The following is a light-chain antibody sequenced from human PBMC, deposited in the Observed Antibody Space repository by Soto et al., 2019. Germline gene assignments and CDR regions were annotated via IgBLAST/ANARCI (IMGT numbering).Light chain of an antibody. CDR1: SSDVGGYNY. V-gene: IGLV2-11*01. J-gene: IGLJ1*01. CDR2: DVS. CDR3: CSYAGSYTYV. Sequence: SVLTQPRSVSGSPGQSVTISCTGTSSDVGGYNYVSWYQQHPGKAPKLMIYDVSKRPSGVPDRFSGSKSGNTASLTISGLQAEDEADYYCCSYAGSYTYVFGPGTEVTVL.